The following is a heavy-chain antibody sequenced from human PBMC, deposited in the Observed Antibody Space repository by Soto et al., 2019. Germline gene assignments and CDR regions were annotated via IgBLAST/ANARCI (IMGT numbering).Heavy chain of an antibody. D-gene: IGHD2-2*01. CDR1: GGTFSSYA. J-gene: IGHJ6*02. CDR3: ARSQGSSTSLEIYYYYYYGMDV. Sequence: QVQLVQSGAEVKKPGSSVKVSCKASGGTFSSYAISWVRQAPGQGLEWRGGIIPISETTNYAQKFQGRVTITADESKRTAYMELSSLRSEDTAVYYCARSQGSSTSLEIYYYYYYGMDVWGQGTTVTVSS. V-gene: IGHV1-69*01. CDR2: IIPISETT.